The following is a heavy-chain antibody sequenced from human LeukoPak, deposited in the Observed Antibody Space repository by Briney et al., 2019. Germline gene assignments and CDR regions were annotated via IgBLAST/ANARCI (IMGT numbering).Heavy chain of an antibody. CDR3: ATPLDYYDSSGYHQGGD. D-gene: IGHD3-22*01. CDR2: IKQDGSKK. J-gene: IGHJ4*02. Sequence: GGSLRLTCAASGFTFSRYWMTWVRQAPGKGLEWVANIKQDGSKKNYVDSVKGRFTISRDNAKNSLYLQMNSLRAEDTAVYYCATPLDYYDSSGYHQGGDWGQGTLVTVSS. CDR1: GFTFSRYW. V-gene: IGHV3-7*03.